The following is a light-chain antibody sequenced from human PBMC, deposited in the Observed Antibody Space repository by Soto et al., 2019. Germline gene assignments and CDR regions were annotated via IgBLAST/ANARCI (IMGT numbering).Light chain of an antibody. CDR2: DTS. J-gene: IGKJ5*01. V-gene: IGKV3-20*01. CDR1: QTLSNSF. Sequence: TQSPGTLSLSPGERSTLSCRASQTLSNSFIAWYQQKPGQAPRLLIYDTSSRATGVPDRYSASGSGTDFTLTISRLEPEDFAVFFCQQYGTSEIIFGQGTRLEI. CDR3: QQYGTSEII.